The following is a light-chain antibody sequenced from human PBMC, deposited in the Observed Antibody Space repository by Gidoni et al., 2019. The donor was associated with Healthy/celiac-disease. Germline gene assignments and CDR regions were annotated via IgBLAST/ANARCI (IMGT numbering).Light chain of an antibody. Sequence: SYELTQPPSASVSPGQTASITCSGDNLGDKYACWYQQKPGQSPVLVIYQDSKRPSGIPALFSCSNSGNTATLTISGTQAMDEADYYCQAWDSSTAVVFGGGTKLTVL. J-gene: IGLJ2*01. CDR1: NLGDKY. V-gene: IGLV3-1*01. CDR2: QDS. CDR3: QAWDSSTAVV.